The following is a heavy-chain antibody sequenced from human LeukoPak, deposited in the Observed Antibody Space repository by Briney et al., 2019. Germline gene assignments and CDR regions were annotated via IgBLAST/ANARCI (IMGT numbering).Heavy chain of an antibody. CDR3: ARPLYYYDSSGYYPLGY. J-gene: IGHJ4*02. Sequence: GASVKVSCKASGYTFTGYYMHWVRQAPGQGLEWMGWINPNSGGTNYAQKFQGRVTMTRDTSISTAYMELSRLRSDDTAVYYCARPLYYYDSSGYYPLGYWGQGTLVTVSS. V-gene: IGHV1-2*02. CDR2: INPNSGGT. D-gene: IGHD3-22*01. CDR1: GYTFTGYY.